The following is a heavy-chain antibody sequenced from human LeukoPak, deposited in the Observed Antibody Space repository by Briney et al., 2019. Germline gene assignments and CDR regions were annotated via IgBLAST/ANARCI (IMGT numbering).Heavy chain of an antibody. CDR1: GFTFSSYA. Sequence: GRSLRLSCAASGFTFSSYAMHWVRQAPGKGLEWVAVISYDGSNKYYADSVKGRFTISRDNSKNTLYLQMNSLRAEDTAAYYCARSLRYFDWSYPINDYWGQGTLVTVSS. D-gene: IGHD3-9*01. V-gene: IGHV3-30*04. CDR2: ISYDGSNK. J-gene: IGHJ4*02. CDR3: ARSLRYFDWSYPINDY.